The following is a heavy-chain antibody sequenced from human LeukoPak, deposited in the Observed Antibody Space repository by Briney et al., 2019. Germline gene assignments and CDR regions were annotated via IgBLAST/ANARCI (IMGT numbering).Heavy chain of an antibody. CDR3: ARDLGYCSGGSRPDYYMDV. J-gene: IGHJ6*03. CDR2: INPNSGGT. V-gene: IGHV1-2*02. D-gene: IGHD2-15*01. CDR1: GYTFTGYY. Sequence: ASVKVSCKASGYTFTGYYMHWVRQAPGQGLEWMGWINPNSGGTNYAQKFQGRVTMTRDTSISTAYMELSRLRSDNTAVYYCARDLGYCSGGSRPDYYMDVWGKGTTVTVSS.